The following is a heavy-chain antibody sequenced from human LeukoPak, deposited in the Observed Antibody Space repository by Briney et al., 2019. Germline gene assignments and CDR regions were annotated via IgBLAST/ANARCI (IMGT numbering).Heavy chain of an antibody. CDR2: MNPNSGNT. J-gene: IGHJ4*02. D-gene: IGHD3-9*01. CDR3: AGGGGYYDILTGYYTLDY. CDR1: GYTFTSYD. V-gene: IGHV1-8*03. Sequence: ASVKVSCKASGYTFTSYDINWVRQATGQGLEWMGWMNPNSGNTGYAQKFQGRVTITRNTSISTAYMELSSLRSGDTAVYYCAGGGGYYDILTGYYTLDYWGQGTLVTVSS.